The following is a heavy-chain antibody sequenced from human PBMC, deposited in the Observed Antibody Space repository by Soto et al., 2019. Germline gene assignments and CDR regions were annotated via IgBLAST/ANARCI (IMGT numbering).Heavy chain of an antibody. CDR3: ARLSVATGVFDY. CDR1: GGSISSYY. V-gene: IGHV4-59*01. Sequence: SETLSLTCTVSGGSISSYYWSWIRQPPGKGLEWIGYIYYSGSTNYNPSLKSRVTISVDTSKNQFSLKLSSVTAADTAVYYCARLSVATGVFDYWGQGTLVTVSS. D-gene: IGHD5-12*01. J-gene: IGHJ4*02. CDR2: IYYSGST.